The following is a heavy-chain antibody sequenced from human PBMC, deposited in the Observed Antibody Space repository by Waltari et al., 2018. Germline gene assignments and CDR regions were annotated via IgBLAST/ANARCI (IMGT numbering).Heavy chain of an antibody. J-gene: IGHJ4*02. CDR1: GFTFSSYA. CDR3: AKDLRPITMIVVIRGYFDY. V-gene: IGHV3-23*01. Sequence: EVQLLESGGGLVQPGGSLRLSCAASGFTFSSYAMSWVRQAPGTGLEWVSAISGSGGSTYYADSVKGRFTISRDNSKNTLYLQMNSLRAEDTAVYYCAKDLRPITMIVVIRGYFDYWGQGTLVTVSS. CDR2: ISGSGGST. D-gene: IGHD3-22*01.